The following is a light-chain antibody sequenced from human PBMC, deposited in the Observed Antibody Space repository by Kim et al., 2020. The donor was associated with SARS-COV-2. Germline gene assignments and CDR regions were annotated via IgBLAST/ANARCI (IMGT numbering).Light chain of an antibody. Sequence: PWACHPLSCRSGLIVGIRLAWYQQTPGNAPRLLIDDASTRATGIPDRFSGSGSGTDFTLTIGSLEPRDFAIYYCQQRGNWPPALTFGGGTKVDIK. CDR2: DAS. V-gene: IGKV3-11*01. CDR3: QQRGNWPPALT. J-gene: IGKJ4*01. CDR1: LIVGIR.